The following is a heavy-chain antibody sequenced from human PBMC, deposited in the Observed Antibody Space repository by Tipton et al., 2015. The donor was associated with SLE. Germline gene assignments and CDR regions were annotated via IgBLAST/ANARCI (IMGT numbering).Heavy chain of an antibody. V-gene: IGHV3-48*03. CDR1: GFTFSSYE. CDR2: ISSSGSTI. D-gene: IGHD3-3*01. Sequence: GSLRLSCAASGFTFSSYEMNWVRQAPGKGLEWVSCISSSGSTIYYADSVKGRFTISRDNAKNSLYLQMNSLRAEDTAVYYCARDRREYDFWSGYYRGVGYYYGMDVWGQGTTVTVSS. CDR3: ARDRREYDFWSGYYRGVGYYYGMDV. J-gene: IGHJ6*02.